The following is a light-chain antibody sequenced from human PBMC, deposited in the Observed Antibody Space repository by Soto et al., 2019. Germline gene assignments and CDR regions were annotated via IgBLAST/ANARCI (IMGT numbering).Light chain of an antibody. CDR2: DAS. CDR3: QQHNNWIT. Sequence: EVVLTQSPATLSLSPGERAPLSCRASQSVSSYLAWYQQKRGQAPRILIYDASNRATGIPARFSGSGSGTDFTLTISSLEPEDFAVYYCQQHNNWITLGQGTRLEIK. V-gene: IGKV3-11*01. CDR1: QSVSSY. J-gene: IGKJ5*01.